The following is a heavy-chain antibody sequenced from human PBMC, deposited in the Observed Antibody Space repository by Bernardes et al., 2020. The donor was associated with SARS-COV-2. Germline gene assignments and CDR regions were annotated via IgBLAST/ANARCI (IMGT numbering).Heavy chain of an antibody. CDR3: AREAYDSSGHYYYGMDV. V-gene: IGHV3-53*01. Sequence: GGSLRLSCAASGFTVSSNYMSWVRQAPGKGLEWVSVIYSGGSTYYADSVKGRFTISRDNSKNTLYLQMNSLRAEDTAVYYCAREAYDSSGHYYYGMDVWGQGTTVTVSS. CDR1: GFTVSSNY. D-gene: IGHD3-22*01. CDR2: IYSGGST. J-gene: IGHJ6*02.